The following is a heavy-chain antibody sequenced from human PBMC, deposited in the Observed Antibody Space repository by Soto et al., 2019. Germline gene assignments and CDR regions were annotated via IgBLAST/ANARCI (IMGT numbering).Heavy chain of an antibody. J-gene: IGHJ4*02. V-gene: IGHV3-11*06. D-gene: IGHD6-19*01. Sequence: PGGSLRLSCAASGFTFSDYYMSWIRQAPGKGLEWVSYISSSSSYTNYADSVKGRFTISRDNAKNSLYLQMNSLRAEDTAVYYCARDPLAVAGPTDYWGQGTLVTVSS. CDR1: GFTFSDYY. CDR3: ARDPLAVAGPTDY. CDR2: ISSSSSYT.